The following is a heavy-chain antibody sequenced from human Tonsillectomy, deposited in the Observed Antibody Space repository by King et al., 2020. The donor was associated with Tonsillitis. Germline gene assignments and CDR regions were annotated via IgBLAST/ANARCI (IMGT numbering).Heavy chain of an antibody. D-gene: IGHD1-26*01. CDR2: SRNKANSYTT. CDR1: GFTFSDHY. Sequence: QLVQSGGGLVQPGGSLRLSCAASGFTFSDHYMDRVRQAPGKGLEWVGRSRNKANSYTTEYAASVKGRFTISRDDSKNSLYLQMNSLKTEDTAVYYCARGVVGATEGPWGQGTLVTVSS. V-gene: IGHV3-72*01. J-gene: IGHJ4*02. CDR3: ARGVVGATEGP.